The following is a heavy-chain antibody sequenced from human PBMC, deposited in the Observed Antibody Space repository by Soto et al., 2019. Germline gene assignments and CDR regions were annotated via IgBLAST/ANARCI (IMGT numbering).Heavy chain of an antibody. V-gene: IGHV4-34*01. CDR3: ARAARGVWYYYYMDV. Sequence: SETLSLTCAVYGGSFSGYYWSWIRQPPGKGLEWIGEINHSGSTNYNPSLKSRVTISVDTSKNQFSLKLSSVTAADTAVYYCARAARGVWYYYYMDVWGKGTTVTVSS. CDR2: INHSGST. J-gene: IGHJ6*03. CDR1: GGSFSGYY.